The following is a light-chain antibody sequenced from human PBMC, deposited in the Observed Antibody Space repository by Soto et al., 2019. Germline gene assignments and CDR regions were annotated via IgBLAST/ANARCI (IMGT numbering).Light chain of an antibody. Sequence: IQLTQSPSSLSASVGDRVTITCRASQGISSYLAWYQQKPGKAPKLLIYAASTLQSGVPSRFSGNGSGTDFTLIISSLQPEDSATYYCQQAYSFPITFGQGTRLEIK. J-gene: IGKJ5*01. CDR2: AAS. CDR1: QGISSY. V-gene: IGKV1-9*01. CDR3: QQAYSFPIT.